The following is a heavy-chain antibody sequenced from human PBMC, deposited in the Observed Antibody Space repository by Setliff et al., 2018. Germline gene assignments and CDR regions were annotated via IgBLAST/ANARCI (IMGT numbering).Heavy chain of an antibody. Sequence: KTSETLSLTCAIYGQSFSDYYWSWVRQPPGKGLEWIGEIYHSGSTNYNPSLKSRVTISVDTSKNKFSLKLSSVTAADTAVYYCARDRQYCSSPTCYSSYFYYYGMDVWGQGTTVTVSS. CDR3: ARDRQYCSSPTCYSSYFYYYGMDV. V-gene: IGHV4-34*01. J-gene: IGHJ6*02. CDR1: GQSFSDYY. D-gene: IGHD2-2*02. CDR2: IYHSGST.